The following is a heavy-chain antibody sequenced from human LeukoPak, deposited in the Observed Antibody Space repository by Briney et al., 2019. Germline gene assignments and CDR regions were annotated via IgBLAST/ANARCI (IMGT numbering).Heavy chain of an antibody. J-gene: IGHJ4*02. V-gene: IGHV4-31*03. CDR1: GDSISSGVNY. Sequence: SETLSLTCTVSGDSISSGVNYWGWVRQHPGKGLEWIGYVYYSGSTYYNPSLKSRVTISVDTSKNQFSLKLSSVTAADTAVYYCARWGSPAFDYWGQGTLVTVSS. D-gene: IGHD3-10*01. CDR3: ARWGSPAFDY. CDR2: VYYSGST.